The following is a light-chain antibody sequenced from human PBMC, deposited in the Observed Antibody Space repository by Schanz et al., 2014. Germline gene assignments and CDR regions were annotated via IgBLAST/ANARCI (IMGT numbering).Light chain of an antibody. CDR2: GAS. J-gene: IGKJ1*01. CDR3: QQYNNWPRT. CDR1: QSVSSN. Sequence: EIVMTQSPATLSVSPGERATLSCRASQSVSSNLAWYQQKPGQAPRLLIYGASTRATGIPARFSGSGSGTEFPLTISCLQPEDLAVYYCQQYNNWPRTFGQGTKVEIK. V-gene: IGKV3-15*01.